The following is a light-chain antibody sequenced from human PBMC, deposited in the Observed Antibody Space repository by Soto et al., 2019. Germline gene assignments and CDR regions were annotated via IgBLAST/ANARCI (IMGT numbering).Light chain of an antibody. CDR3: QQYGSSTLT. J-gene: IGKJ4*01. CDR1: QSVSSSY. V-gene: IGKV3-20*01. CDR2: GAS. Sequence: EIVLTQSPGTLSLSPGERVTLSCRASQSVSSSYLAWYQQQPGQAPRLLIYGASSRATGIPDRFSGSGSGTDFALTISRLEPEDFAVYYCQQYGSSTLTFGGGTKVEI.